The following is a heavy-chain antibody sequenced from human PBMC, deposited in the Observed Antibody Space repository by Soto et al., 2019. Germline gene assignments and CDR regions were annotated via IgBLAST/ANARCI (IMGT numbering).Heavy chain of an antibody. V-gene: IGHV1-69*10. CDR2: IIPILGIA. D-gene: IGHD6-13*01. J-gene: IGHJ6*02. Sequence: ASVKVSCKASGGTFSSYTISWVRQAPGQGLEWMGGIIPILGIANYAQKFQGRVTITADKSTSTAYMELSSLRSEDTAVYYCAGGIAAAGRGSGMDVWGQGTTVTVSS. CDR1: GGTFSSYT. CDR3: AGGIAAAGRGSGMDV.